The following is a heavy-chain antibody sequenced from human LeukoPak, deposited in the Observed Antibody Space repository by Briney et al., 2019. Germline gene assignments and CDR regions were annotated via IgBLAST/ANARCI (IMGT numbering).Heavy chain of an antibody. CDR3: AKPQYTTDAFDV. V-gene: IGHV3-23*01. D-gene: IGHD2-2*02. Sequence: GGSLRLSCAASGFTFSSYAVSWVRQAPGKGLEWVAGISGSGGSTYYADSVKGRFTISRDNSKNTLYVQMNSLRAEDTAVYYCAKPQYTTDAFDVWGQGTMVTVSS. CDR2: ISGSGGST. J-gene: IGHJ3*01. CDR1: GFTFSSYA.